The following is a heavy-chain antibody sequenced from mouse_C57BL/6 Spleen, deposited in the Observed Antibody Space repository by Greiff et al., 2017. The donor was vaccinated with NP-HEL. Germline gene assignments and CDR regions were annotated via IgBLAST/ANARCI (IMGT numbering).Heavy chain of an antibody. CDR1: GYTFTSYW. CDR2: IDPSDSYT. D-gene: IGHD2-5*01. CDR3: ARTGDSNYVSWFAY. V-gene: IGHV1-50*01. J-gene: IGHJ3*01. Sequence: QVQLQQPGAELVKPGASVKLSCKASGYTFTSYWMQWVKQRPGQGLEWIGEIDPSDSYTNYNQKFKGKATLTVDTSSSTAYMQLSSLTSADSAVYYCARTGDSNYVSWFAYWGQGTLVTVSA.